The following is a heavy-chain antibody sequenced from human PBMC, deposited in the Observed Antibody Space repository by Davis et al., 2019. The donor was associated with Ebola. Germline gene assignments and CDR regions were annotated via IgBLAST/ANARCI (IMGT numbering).Heavy chain of an antibody. CDR1: GFTFTSSA. J-gene: IGHJ6*02. CDR2: IVVGSGNT. V-gene: IGHV1-58*01. CDR3: AADEGEILWFGELNV. D-gene: IGHD3-10*01. Sequence: ASSVHVSCKASGFTFTSSAVQWVRQARGQRLEWIGWIVVGSGNTNYAQKFQERVTITRDMSTSTAYMELSSLRSEDTAVYYCAADEGEILWFGELNVWGQRTTVTVSS.